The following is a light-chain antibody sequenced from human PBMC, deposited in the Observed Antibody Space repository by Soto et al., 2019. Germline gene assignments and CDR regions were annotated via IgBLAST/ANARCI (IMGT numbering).Light chain of an antibody. CDR3: QQSYSSSWT. CDR1: QSISNY. Sequence: DIQLTQSPSSLSASVGDRVTINCRASQSISNYLNWYQQKPGKAPNLLIYAASSLQSGVPSRFSGSGSGTEFTLTISSLQPEGIATYYCQQSYSSSWTFGQGTKVDIK. CDR2: AAS. V-gene: IGKV1-39*01. J-gene: IGKJ1*01.